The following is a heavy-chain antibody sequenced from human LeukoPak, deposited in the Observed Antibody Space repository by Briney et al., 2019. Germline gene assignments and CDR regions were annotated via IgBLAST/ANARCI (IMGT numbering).Heavy chain of an antibody. V-gene: IGHV1-8*03. CDR1: GYTFTSYD. CDR3: ASTLFEYSSPKYFDY. CDR2: MNPNSGNT. Sequence: GASVKVSCKASGYTFTSYDINWVRQATGQGLEWMGWMNPNSGNTGYAQKFQGRVTITRNTSISTAYMELSSLRSEDTAVYYCASTLFEYSSPKYFDYWGQGTLVTVSS. D-gene: IGHD6-6*01. J-gene: IGHJ4*02.